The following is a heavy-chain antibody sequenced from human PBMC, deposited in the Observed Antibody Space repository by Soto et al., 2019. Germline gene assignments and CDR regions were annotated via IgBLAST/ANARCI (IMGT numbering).Heavy chain of an antibody. CDR3: ARDLPPVDS. CDR1: GYTFTRYY. V-gene: IGHV1-18*01. CDR2: ISAYNGNT. Sequence: QVQLVQSGAEVKKPGASVKVSCKASGYTFTRYYVSWVRQAPGQGLEWMGWISAYNGNTNYAQKLQGRVTMTTDTSTSTADMELRSLRSDATAVYYCARDLPPVDSWGQGTLITVSS. J-gene: IGHJ4*02.